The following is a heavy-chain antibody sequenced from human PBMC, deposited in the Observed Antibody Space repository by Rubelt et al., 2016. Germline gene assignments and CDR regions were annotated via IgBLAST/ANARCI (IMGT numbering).Heavy chain of an antibody. J-gene: IGHJ5*02. CDR1: DSSMNIHS. CDR2: VSDSGRT. CDR3: ARDDSTSSAGWFDP. V-gene: IGHV4-59*11. Sequence: QVLLQESGPGLVKPSETLSLTCSISDSSMNIHSWSWFRRPPGKGLEWIGFVSDSGRTNYNPSLESRVSLSMDRSKAEFYRNLKLVTAPDTAVYYCARDDSTSSAGWFDPWGPGTLVTVSS. D-gene: IGHD6-6*01.